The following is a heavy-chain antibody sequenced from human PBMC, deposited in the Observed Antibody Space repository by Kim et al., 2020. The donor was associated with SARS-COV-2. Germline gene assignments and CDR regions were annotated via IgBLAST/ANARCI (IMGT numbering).Heavy chain of an antibody. J-gene: IGHJ4*02. Sequence: DYAVSVKSRRTINPDTSKTQFSLQLNSVTPEDTAVYYCARDQYSSSWFDYWGQGTLVTVSS. CDR3: ARDQYSSSWFDY. V-gene: IGHV6-1*01. D-gene: IGHD6-13*01.